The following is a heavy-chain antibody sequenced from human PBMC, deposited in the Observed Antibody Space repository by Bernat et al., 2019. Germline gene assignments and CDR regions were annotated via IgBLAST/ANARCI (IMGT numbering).Heavy chain of an antibody. Sequence: EVQLVESGGGLVQPGGSLRLSCAASGFTVSGNYMTWVRQAPGKGLEWVSSIYSGGSTYYADSVKGRFTISRDSSENTLYLQMNSLRAEDTAVYYCASAITTISYWGQGTLVTVPS. J-gene: IGHJ4*02. CDR1: GFTVSGNY. CDR2: IYSGGST. CDR3: ASAITTISY. V-gene: IGHV3-66*01. D-gene: IGHD3-9*01.